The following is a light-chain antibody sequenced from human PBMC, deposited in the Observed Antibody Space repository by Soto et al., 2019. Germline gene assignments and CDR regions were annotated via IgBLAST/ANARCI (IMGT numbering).Light chain of an antibody. J-gene: IGLJ2*01. CDR2: DDH. Sequence: QSVLTQPPSVSAAPVQRVSISCSGGSSNIGKNSVSWYQQLPATAPKLLIYDDHQRPSGIPDRFSASKSGTSATLDITGLQPADEADYYCATWDLTLSAGVLFGGGTTLTVL. V-gene: IGLV1-51*01. CDR1: SSNIGKNS. CDR3: ATWDLTLSAGVL.